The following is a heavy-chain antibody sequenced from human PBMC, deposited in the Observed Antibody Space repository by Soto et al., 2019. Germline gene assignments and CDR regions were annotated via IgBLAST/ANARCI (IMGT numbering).Heavy chain of an antibody. J-gene: IGHJ4*02. CDR3: ASEVVPAADFDY. CDR1: GYTFTSYY. D-gene: IGHD2-2*01. V-gene: IGHV1-46*01. Sequence: ASVKVSCKASGYTFTSYYMHWVRQAPGQGLEWMGIINPSGGSTSYAQKFQGRVTMTRDTSTSTVYMELSSLRAEDTAVYYCASEVVPAADFDYWGQGTLVTVSS. CDR2: INPSGGST.